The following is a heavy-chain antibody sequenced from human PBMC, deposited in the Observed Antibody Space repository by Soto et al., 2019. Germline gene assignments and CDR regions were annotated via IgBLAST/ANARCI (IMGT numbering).Heavy chain of an antibody. D-gene: IGHD3-22*01. J-gene: IGHJ3*02. V-gene: IGHV3-30*18. Sequence: GGSLRLSCAASGFTFSSYGMHWVRQAPGKGLEWVAVISYDGSNKYYADSVKGRFTISRDNSKNTLYLQMNSLRAEDTAVYYCAKDDYDSSGYYPGAFDIWGQGTMVT. CDR3: AKDDYDSSGYYPGAFDI. CDR1: GFTFSSYG. CDR2: ISYDGSNK.